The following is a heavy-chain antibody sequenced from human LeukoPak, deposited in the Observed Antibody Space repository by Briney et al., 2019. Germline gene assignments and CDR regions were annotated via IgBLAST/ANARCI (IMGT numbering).Heavy chain of an antibody. CDR1: GFTFSDYY. Sequence: PGGSLRLSCAASGFTFSDYYMSWIRQAPGKGLEWVTYISSSGSTIYYADSVKGRFTISRDNAKNSLYLQMNSLRAEDTAVYYCARGFPSYYGSGSYYEPFDYWGQGTLVTVSS. D-gene: IGHD3-10*01. J-gene: IGHJ4*02. CDR2: ISSSGSTI. CDR3: ARGFPSYYGSGSYYEPFDY. V-gene: IGHV3-11*01.